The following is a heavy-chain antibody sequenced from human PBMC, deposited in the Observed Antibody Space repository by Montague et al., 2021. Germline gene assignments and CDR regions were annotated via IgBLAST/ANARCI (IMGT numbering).Heavy chain of an antibody. J-gene: IGHJ6*03. V-gene: IGHV4-38-2*02. CDR2: VPHGGRT. CDR3: ARERDRYYYMDI. CDR1: RSLINSDYY. Sequence: SETLSLTCTVSRSLINSDYYWGWIRQPPGKGLGWMGSVPHGGRTYYNPSLKSRVTISVDTSNNHFSLKLSSVTAADTAMYYCARERDRYYYMDIWGKGTTITVSS.